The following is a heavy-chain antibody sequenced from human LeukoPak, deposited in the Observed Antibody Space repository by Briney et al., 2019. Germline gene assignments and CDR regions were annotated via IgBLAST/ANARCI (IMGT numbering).Heavy chain of an antibody. J-gene: IGHJ4*02. CDR1: GFTFSSYS. D-gene: IGHD2-2*01. CDR3: ARVTYCSSTSCYGVDY. Sequence: GGSLRLSCAASGFTFSSYSMNWVRQAPGKGLEWVSYISSSSSTIYYADSVKGRFTISRDNAKNSLYLQMNSLRAEDTAVYYCARVTYCSSTSCYGVDYWGQGTLVTVSS. V-gene: IGHV3-48*04. CDR2: ISSSSSTI.